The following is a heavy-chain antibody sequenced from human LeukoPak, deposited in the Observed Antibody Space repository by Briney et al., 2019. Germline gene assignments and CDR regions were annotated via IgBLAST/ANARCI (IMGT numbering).Heavy chain of an antibody. D-gene: IGHD2-2*01. V-gene: IGHV3-7*01. CDR1: GLTVSSYW. CDR2: IKQDESGK. CDR3: ARALDSSSSRYQAFES. J-gene: IGHJ4*02. Sequence: GGSLRLXCAASGLTVSSYWVGSVRPARGKGLGWVPNIKQDESGKYYVDSVKGRFTISRDDARNSVYLQMDRRRAEDTAGSECARALDSSSSRYQAFESWGQGTLVTASS.